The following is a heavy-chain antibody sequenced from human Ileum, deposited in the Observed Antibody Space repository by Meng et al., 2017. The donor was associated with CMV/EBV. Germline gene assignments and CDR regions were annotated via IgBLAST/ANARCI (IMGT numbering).Heavy chain of an antibody. CDR2: TNPNSGGT. V-gene: IGHV1-2*02. Sequence: ASVKVSCKASGYTFSGYYIHWVRQAPGQGLEWMGWTNPNSGGTDYSQKFQGRVTMTRDTSISTYYMELSRLTSDDTAVYYCARRGPVAGAFDYWGQGTLVTVSS. D-gene: IGHD6-19*01. CDR3: ARRGPVAGAFDY. J-gene: IGHJ4*02. CDR1: GYTFSGYY.